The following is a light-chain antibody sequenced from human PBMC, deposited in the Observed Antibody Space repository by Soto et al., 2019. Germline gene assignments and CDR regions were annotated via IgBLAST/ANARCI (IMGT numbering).Light chain of an antibody. CDR2: SAS. CDR3: QQYNNWPPFT. Sequence: EIVTTQSPATLSVSPGERATLSCRASQSVNINLAWYQQKPGQTPRLLIHSASTRATGIPARFSGSGSGTEFTLTISSLQSEDFAVYYCQQYNNWPPFTFGQGTKLEIK. J-gene: IGKJ2*01. CDR1: QSVNIN. V-gene: IGKV3-15*01.